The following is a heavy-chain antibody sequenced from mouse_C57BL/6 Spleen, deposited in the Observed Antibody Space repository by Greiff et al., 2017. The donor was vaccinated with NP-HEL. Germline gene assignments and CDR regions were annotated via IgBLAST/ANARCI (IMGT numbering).Heavy chain of an antibody. CDR1: GFTFSDYG. V-gene: IGHV5-17*01. CDR2: ISSGSSTI. Sequence: EVKVVESGGGLVKPGGSLKLSCAASGFTFSDYGMHWVRQAPEKGLEWVAYISSGSSTIYYADTVKGRFTISRDNAKTTLFLQMTSLRSEDTAMYYCARDPHCCGSHWYFDVWGTGTTVTVSS. D-gene: IGHD1-1*01. CDR3: ARDPHCCGSHWYFDV. J-gene: IGHJ1*03.